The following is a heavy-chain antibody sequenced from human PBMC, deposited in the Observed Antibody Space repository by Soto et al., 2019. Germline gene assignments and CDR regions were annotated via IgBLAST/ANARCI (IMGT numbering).Heavy chain of an antibody. J-gene: IGHJ4*02. CDR2: IYYSGST. Sequence: SETLSLTCTVSGGSISSSSYYWGWIRQPPGKGLEWIGSIYYSGSTYYNPSLKSRVTISVDTSKNQFSLKLSSVTAADTAVYYCAMTTVTTPHNFDYWGQGTLVTVSS. CDR3: AMTTVTTPHNFDY. V-gene: IGHV4-39*01. CDR1: GGSISSSSYY. D-gene: IGHD4-4*01.